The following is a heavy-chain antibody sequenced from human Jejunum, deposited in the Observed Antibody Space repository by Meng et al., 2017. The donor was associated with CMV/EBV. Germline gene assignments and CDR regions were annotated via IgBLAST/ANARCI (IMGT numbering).Heavy chain of an antibody. CDR3: TRGTPVGGGSPPFDY. Sequence: YGSTLSIYGMHWVRKAPGKGLEWVAVLWYDGRNEYYVDSVKGRFTISRDNSKNTLYLQMNSLRAEDTAVYYCTRGTPVGGGSPPFDYWGQGTLVTVSS. J-gene: IGHJ4*02. D-gene: IGHD2-15*01. CDR1: GSTLSIYG. CDR2: LWYDGRNE. V-gene: IGHV3-33*01.